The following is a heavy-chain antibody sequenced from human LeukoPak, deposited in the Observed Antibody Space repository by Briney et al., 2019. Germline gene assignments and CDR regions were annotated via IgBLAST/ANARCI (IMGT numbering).Heavy chain of an antibody. CDR1: GASIGSYY. CDR3: ARYDRNVGWFDP. CDR2: IYYSGST. J-gene: IGHJ5*02. Sequence: SETLSLTCTVSGASIGSYYWSWIRQPPGKGLEWIGYIYYSGSTNYNPSLKSRVTISVDTSKNQFSLKLSSVTAADTAVYYCARYDRNVGWFDPWGQGTLVTVSS. D-gene: IGHD1-1*01. V-gene: IGHV4-59*12.